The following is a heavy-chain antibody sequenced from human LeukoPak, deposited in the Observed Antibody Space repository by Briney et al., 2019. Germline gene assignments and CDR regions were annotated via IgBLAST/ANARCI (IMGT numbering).Heavy chain of an antibody. CDR2: IYYTGNT. Sequence: SETLSLTCTVSGDSISTSNSYWGWIRQPPGTGLEWIGSIYYTGNTYYNASLKSQVSIDTSKNQFSLKLTSVTAADTAVYYCARQTGSGLFILPGGQGTLVTVSS. D-gene: IGHD3/OR15-3a*01. CDR3: ARQTGSGLFILP. J-gene: IGHJ4*02. CDR1: GDSISTSNSY. V-gene: IGHV4-39*01.